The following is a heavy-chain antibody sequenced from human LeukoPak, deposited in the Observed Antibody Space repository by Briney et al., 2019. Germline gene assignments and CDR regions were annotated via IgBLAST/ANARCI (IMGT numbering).Heavy chain of an antibody. D-gene: IGHD3-22*01. CDR3: AKDRVAGYYYDSSGYLDY. V-gene: IGHV3-33*06. CDR1: GFTFSSYG. Sequence: GGSLRLSCASSGFTFSSYGMHWVRQAPGKGLEWVAVIWYDGSNKYYADSVKGRFTISRDNSKNTLYLQMNSLRDEDTAVYYCAKDRVAGYYYDSSGYLDYWGQGTLVTVSS. CDR2: IWYDGSNK. J-gene: IGHJ4*02.